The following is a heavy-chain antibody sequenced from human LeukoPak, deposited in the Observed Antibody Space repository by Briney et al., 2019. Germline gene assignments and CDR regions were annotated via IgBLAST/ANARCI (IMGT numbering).Heavy chain of an antibody. J-gene: IGHJ4*02. CDR2: IYTSGST. CDR1: GGSISTYY. CDR3: ARDVGGYNYGYSLDY. V-gene: IGHV4-4*07. D-gene: IGHD5-18*01. Sequence: SETLSLTCTVSGGSISTYYCSWIRQPAGKGLEWIGRIYTSGSTSYNSSLKSRVTMSVDTSKNQFSLKLSSVTAADTAVYYCARDVGGYNYGYSLDYWGQGALVSVSS.